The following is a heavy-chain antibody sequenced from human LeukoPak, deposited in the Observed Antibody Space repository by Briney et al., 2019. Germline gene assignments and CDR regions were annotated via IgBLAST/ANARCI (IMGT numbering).Heavy chain of an antibody. D-gene: IGHD6-13*01. CDR2: IYYSGST. Sequence: SETLSLTCAVYGGSFSGYYWSWIRQPPGKGLEWIGSIYYSGSTYYNPSLKSRVTISVDTSKNRFSLKLSSVTAADTAVYYCARNRYSSSLRWFDPWGQGTLVTVSS. J-gene: IGHJ5*02. V-gene: IGHV4-34*01. CDR3: ARNRYSSSLRWFDP. CDR1: GGSFSGYY.